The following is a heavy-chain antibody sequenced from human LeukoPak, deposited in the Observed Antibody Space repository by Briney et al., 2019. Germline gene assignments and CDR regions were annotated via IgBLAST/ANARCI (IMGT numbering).Heavy chain of an antibody. D-gene: IGHD3-10*01. J-gene: IGHJ4*02. CDR1: GDTFSSNSAA. CDR3: AGSFSGAIDY. CDR2: TYYRSKWYN. V-gene: IGHV6-1*01. Sequence: SQTLSLTCALSGDTFSSNSAAWNWLRQSPSRGLEWLGRTYYRSKWYNDYAVSVKSRITINPDTSKNQFSLQLNSVTPEDTAVYYCAGSFSGAIDYWGQGTLVTVSS.